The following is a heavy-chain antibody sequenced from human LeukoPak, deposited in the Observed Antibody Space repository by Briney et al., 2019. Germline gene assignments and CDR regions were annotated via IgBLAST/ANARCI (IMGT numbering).Heavy chain of an antibody. D-gene: IGHD1-26*01. CDR3: ARLFSGSYYNYYGMDV. Sequence: PSETLSLTCTVSGGSISSYYWSWIRQPPGKGLEWIGYIYYSGSTNYNPSLKSRVTISVDTSKNQFSLKLSSVTAADTAVYYCARLFSGSYYNYYGMDVWGQGTTVTVSS. CDR2: IYYSGST. J-gene: IGHJ6*02. CDR1: GGSISSYY. V-gene: IGHV4-59*12.